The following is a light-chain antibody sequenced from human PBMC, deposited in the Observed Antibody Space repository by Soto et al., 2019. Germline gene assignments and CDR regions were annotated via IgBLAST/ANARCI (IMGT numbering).Light chain of an antibody. CDR3: SSCAGSNNPYV. V-gene: IGLV2-8*01. CDR2: EVS. CDR1: SSDVGGCKF. J-gene: IGLJ1*01. Sequence: QLVLTQPPSASGSPGQSVTISCTGTSSDVGGCKFVSWYQQYPGKAPKLIIYEVSKRTSGVPDRFSGFKSGNTASLTVSGLQAEDEADYYCSSCAGSNNPYVFGTGTKLTVL.